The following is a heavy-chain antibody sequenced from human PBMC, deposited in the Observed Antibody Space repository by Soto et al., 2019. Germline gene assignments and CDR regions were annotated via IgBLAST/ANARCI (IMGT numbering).Heavy chain of an antibody. CDR3: AREWRDYYFDY. Sequence: QVQLQESGPGLVKPSQTLSLTCTVSGGSISSGGYYWSWIRQHPGKGLEWIGYIYYSGSTYYNPSLKXRXTXSXXTSKNQFSLKLSSVTAADTAVYCCAREWRDYYFDYWGQGTLVTVSS. CDR1: GGSISSGGYY. J-gene: IGHJ4*02. V-gene: IGHV4-31*03. CDR2: IYYSGST.